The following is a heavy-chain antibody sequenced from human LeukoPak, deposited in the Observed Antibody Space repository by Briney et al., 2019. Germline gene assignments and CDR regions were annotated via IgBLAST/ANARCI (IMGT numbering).Heavy chain of an antibody. J-gene: IGHJ4*02. Sequence: GGSLRLSCAVSGFTFSSHWMSWVRQAPGKGLEWVANINQDGSEKHYVDSVKGRFTISRDNAKNPLYLQMNSLRVEDTAVYYCARDGVAAGIYFDYWGQGTLVTVSS. D-gene: IGHD6-13*01. CDR1: GFTFSSHW. CDR2: INQDGSEK. V-gene: IGHV3-7*01. CDR3: ARDGVAAGIYFDY.